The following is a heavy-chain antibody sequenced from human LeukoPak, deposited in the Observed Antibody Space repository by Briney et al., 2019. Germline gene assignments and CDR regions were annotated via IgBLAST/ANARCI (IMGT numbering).Heavy chain of an antibody. V-gene: IGHV1-2*06. D-gene: IGHD3-10*01. Sequence: ASVKVSCKASGYTFTGYYMHWVRQAPGHGLEWMGRINPNSGGTNYAQKFQGRVTMTRDTSISTAYMELSRLRSDDTAVYYCARSYYGSGSYYDYYYYGMYVWGQGATVTVSS. CDR1: GYTFTGYY. CDR3: ARSYYGSGSYYDYYYYGMYV. CDR2: INPNSGGT. J-gene: IGHJ6*02.